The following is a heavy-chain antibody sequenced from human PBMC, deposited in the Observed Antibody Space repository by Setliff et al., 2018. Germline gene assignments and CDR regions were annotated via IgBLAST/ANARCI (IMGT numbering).Heavy chain of an antibody. D-gene: IGHD2-21*02. CDR1: GGSFSDYY. V-gene: IGHV4-34*01. CDR2: INHSGST. CDR3: ARVFGDNDLPDI. Sequence: SETLSLTCTVYGGSFSDYYWGWIRQPPGKRLEWIGEINHSGSTNYNPSVRGRVTISEDTSKNHFSLRMTSVTAADTAMYYCARVFGDNDLPDIWGRGTMVTVSS. J-gene: IGHJ3*02.